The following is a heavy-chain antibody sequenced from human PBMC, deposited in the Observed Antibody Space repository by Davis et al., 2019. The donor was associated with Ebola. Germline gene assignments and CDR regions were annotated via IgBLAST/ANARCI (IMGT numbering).Heavy chain of an antibody. CDR2: IYYSGST. CDR1: GGSISSYY. V-gene: IGHV4-59*08. D-gene: IGHD3-16*01. Sequence: SETLSLTCTVSGGSISSYYWSWIRQPPGKGLEWIGYIYYSGSTNYNPSLKSRVTISVDTSKNHFSLKLSSVTAADTAVYYCARAIGGRGGWFDPWGQGTLVTVSS. CDR3: ARAIGGRGGWFDP. J-gene: IGHJ5*02.